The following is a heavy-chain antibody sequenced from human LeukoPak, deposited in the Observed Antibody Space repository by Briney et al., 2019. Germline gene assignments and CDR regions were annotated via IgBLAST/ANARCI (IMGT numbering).Heavy chain of an antibody. Sequence: GGSLRLSCAASGFTFSSYWMSWVRQAPGKGLEWVANIKQDGSEKYYVDSVKGRFTISRDNAKNSLYLQMNSLRAEDTAVYYCARVCRKRFLIPYYYYYYMDVWGKGTTVTVSS. J-gene: IGHJ6*03. CDR3: ARVCRKRFLIPYYYYYYMDV. CDR2: IKQDGSEK. V-gene: IGHV3-7*01. CDR1: GFTFSSYW. D-gene: IGHD3-3*01.